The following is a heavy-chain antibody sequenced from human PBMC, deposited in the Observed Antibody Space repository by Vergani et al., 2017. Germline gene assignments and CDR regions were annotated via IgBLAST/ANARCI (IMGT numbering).Heavy chain of an antibody. CDR2: INSNSGYP. D-gene: IGHD2-15*01. V-gene: IGHV7-4-1*02. Sequence: QVQLVQSGSEVKKPGASVKVSCRASGYTFTNYALNWVRQAPGQGLEWMGWINSNSGYPTYAQGFKGRFVFSLDSSVSTSYLQINSLQPEDTVVYYCVRTRSGSCTGGSCYSGWFDPWGQGTLVTVSS. CDR3: VRTRSGSCTGGSCYSGWFDP. CDR1: GYTFTNYA. J-gene: IGHJ5*02.